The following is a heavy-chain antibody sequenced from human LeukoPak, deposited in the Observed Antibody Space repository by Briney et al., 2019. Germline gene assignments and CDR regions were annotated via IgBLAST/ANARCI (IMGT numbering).Heavy chain of an antibody. J-gene: IGHJ6*02. Sequence: SQTLSLTCAICGDSVPSYSDAWNWIRQSPSRGLEWLGRTYYSSKWYNDYAVSVKSRINNNPDTSNNHFYLHLNSVTPEDTAVYYCARVLKGRGSGYGMDVWGQGTTVTVSS. V-gene: IGHV6-1*01. D-gene: IGHD2-15*01. CDR1: GDSVPSYSDA. CDR3: ARVLKGRGSGYGMDV. CDR2: TYYSSKWYN.